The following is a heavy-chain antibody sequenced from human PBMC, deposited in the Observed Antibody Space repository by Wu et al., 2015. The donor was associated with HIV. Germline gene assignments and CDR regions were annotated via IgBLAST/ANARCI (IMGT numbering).Heavy chain of an antibody. CDR3: AREITHVSGSYYNVGPYFDY. D-gene: IGHD3-10*01. V-gene: IGHV1-69*05. CDR2: IIPIFGTA. Sequence: QVQLVQSGAEVKKPGSSVKVSCEASGSTFTNYAINWVRQAPGQGLEWMGRIIPIFGTANYAQKFQGRVTITTDESTSTAYMELSSLRSEDTAVYYCAREITHVSGSYYNVGPYFDYWGQERWSPSPQ. J-gene: IGHJ4*01. CDR1: GSTFTNYA.